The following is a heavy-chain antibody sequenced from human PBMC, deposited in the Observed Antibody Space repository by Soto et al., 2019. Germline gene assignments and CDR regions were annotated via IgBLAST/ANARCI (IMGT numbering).Heavy chain of an antibody. CDR2: ISSSSSYI. V-gene: IGHV3-21*01. CDR1: GFTFSSYS. D-gene: IGHD3-22*01. Sequence: PCGSLRLSCAASGFTFSSYSMNWVRQAPGKGLEWVSSISSSSSYIYYADSVKGRFTISRDNAKNSLYLQMNSLRAEDTAVYYCARGGYPYYYYQYGMDVWGQATTVTVSS. CDR3: ARGGYPYYYYQYGMDV. J-gene: IGHJ6*02.